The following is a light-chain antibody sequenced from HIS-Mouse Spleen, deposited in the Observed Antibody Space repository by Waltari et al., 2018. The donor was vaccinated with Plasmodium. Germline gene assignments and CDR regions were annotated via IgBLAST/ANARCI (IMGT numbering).Light chain of an antibody. CDR1: KLGDKY. CDR3: QAWDSSTDYV. J-gene: IGLJ1*01. Sequence: SYELTQPPSVSVSPGQTASITCSGDKLGDKYACWYQQKPGQSPVLVIYQVSKRPSGSPERFSGSNSGNTATLTISGTQAMDEADYYCQAWDSSTDYVFGTGTKVTVL. V-gene: IGLV3-1*01. CDR2: QVS.